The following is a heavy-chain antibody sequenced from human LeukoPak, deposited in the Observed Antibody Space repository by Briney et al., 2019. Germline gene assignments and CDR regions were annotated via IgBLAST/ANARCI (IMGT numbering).Heavy chain of an antibody. CDR2: ISWNSGST. Sequence: HSGRSLRLSCAASGFTFDDYAMHWVRQAPGKGLEWVSGISWNSGSTGYADSVKGRFTISRDNAKNSLYLQMNSLRAEDTALYYCAKDTGLQWLVNTGFDYWGQGTPVTVSS. CDR3: AKDTGLQWLVNTGFDY. J-gene: IGHJ4*02. CDR1: GFTFDDYA. D-gene: IGHD6-19*01. V-gene: IGHV3-9*01.